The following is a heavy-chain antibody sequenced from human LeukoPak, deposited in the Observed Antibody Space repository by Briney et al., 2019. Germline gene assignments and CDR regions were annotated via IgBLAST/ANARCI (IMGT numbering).Heavy chain of an antibody. Sequence: SETLSLTCTVSGGSISSYYWSWIRQPPGKGLEWIGYIYYSGSTNYNPSLKSRVTISVDTSKNQFSLKLSSVTAADTAVYYCAAHGDCSSTSCSRVPYYYYYMDVWGKGTTVTVSS. CDR3: AAHGDCSSTSCSRVPYYYYYMDV. V-gene: IGHV4-59*01. D-gene: IGHD2-2*01. CDR2: IYYSGST. CDR1: GGSISSYY. J-gene: IGHJ6*03.